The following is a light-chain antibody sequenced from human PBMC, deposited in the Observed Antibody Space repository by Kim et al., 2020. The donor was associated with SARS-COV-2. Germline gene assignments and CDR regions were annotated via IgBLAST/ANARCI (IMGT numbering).Light chain of an antibody. V-gene: IGLV2-14*04. J-gene: IGLJ3*02. CDR1: SSDVGAYNY. Sequence: PGQSITISGTRTSSDVGAYNYVSWYQQHPGKAPKLMIYDVSNRPSGISNRFCGSKSGNAASLAISGLQAEDEADYYCCSYTTTTWVFGGGTQLTVL. CDR2: DVS. CDR3: CSYTTTTWV.